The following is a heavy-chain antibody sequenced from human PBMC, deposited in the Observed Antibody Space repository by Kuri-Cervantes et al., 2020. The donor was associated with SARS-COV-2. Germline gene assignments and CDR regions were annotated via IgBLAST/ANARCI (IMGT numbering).Heavy chain of an antibody. J-gene: IGHJ5*02. CDR3: ARDAGGQIFGGVNWFDP. V-gene: IGHV3-30*01. CDR2: ISYDGSNK. Sequence: GESLKISCTASGFTFSSYAMHWVRQAPGKGLEWVAVISYDGSNKYYADSVKGRFTISRDNSKNTLYLQMNSLRAEDTAVYYCARDAGGQIFGGVNWFDPWGQGTLVTVSS. CDR1: GFTFSSYA. D-gene: IGHD3-3*01.